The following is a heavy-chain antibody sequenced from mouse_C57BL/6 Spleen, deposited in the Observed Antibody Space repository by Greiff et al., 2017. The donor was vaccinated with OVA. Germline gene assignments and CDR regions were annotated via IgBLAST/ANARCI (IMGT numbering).Heavy chain of an antibody. CDR1: GYSITSDY. D-gene: IGHD1-1*01. CDR2: ISYSGST. V-gene: IGHV3-8*01. Sequence: EVQLVQSGPGLAKPSQTLSLTCSVTGYSITSDYWNWIRKFPGNKLEYMGYISYSGSTYYNQSLKSRISITRDTSKNQYYLQWNSVTTEDTATYYCARSVVAYYYAMDYWGQGTSVTVSS. CDR3: ARSVVAYYYAMDY. J-gene: IGHJ4*01.